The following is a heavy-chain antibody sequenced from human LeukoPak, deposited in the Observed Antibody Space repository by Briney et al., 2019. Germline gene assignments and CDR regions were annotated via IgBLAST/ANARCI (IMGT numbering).Heavy chain of an antibody. CDR2: IYSGGSI. V-gene: IGHV3-53*01. CDR1: GFTVSSNY. J-gene: IGHJ4*02. Sequence: GGSLRLSCAVSGFTVSSNYMTWVRQAPGKGLEWVSVIYSGGSIYYADSVKGRFTISRDISKNTVDLQLNSLRAEDTAVYYCASGKETSLAQGYWGQGTLVTASS. D-gene: IGHD1-26*01. CDR3: ASGKETSLAQGY.